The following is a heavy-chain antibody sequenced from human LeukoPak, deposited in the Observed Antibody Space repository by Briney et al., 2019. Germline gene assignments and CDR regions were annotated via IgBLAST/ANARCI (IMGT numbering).Heavy chain of an antibody. Sequence: YPGGSLRLSCATSGFTFSNAWMSWVRQAPGKGLEWVGRIKSKSEAGTLDYAAPVKGRFTISRDDSKNTLYLQMNNLKAQDTALYYRSALYRLHPWGQGTLVTVSS. CDR2: IKSKSEAGTL. CDR3: SALYRLHP. CDR1: GFTFSNAW. J-gene: IGHJ5*02. D-gene: IGHD3-16*01. V-gene: IGHV3-15*01.